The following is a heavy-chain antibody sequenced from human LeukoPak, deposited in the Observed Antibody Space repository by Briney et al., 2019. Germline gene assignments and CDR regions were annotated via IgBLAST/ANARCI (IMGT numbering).Heavy chain of an antibody. Sequence: GALRLSCAASGFTFSSYAMNWVRQAPGKGLEWVSSISRGSDHIFYADSMKGRFTISRDNAKNSLYLQMNSLGVEDTAVYYCARPYDTRGYFPDYWGQGTLVTVSS. D-gene: IGHD3-22*01. J-gene: IGHJ4*02. CDR1: GFTFSSYA. V-gene: IGHV3-21*01. CDR2: ISRGSDHI. CDR3: ARPYDTRGYFPDY.